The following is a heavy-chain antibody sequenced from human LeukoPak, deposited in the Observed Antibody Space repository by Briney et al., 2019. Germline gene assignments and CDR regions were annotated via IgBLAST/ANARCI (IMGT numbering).Heavy chain of an antibody. V-gene: IGHV3-21*04. Sequence: GGSLRLSCAVSGFTFSRYTMNWVRQAPGKGLEWVSSISSSSSYIYYADSVKGRFTISGDNSKNTLYLQMNSLRAEDTAVYYCAKDFYYYETTTLGHWGQGTLVTVSS. J-gene: IGHJ4*02. CDR3: AKDFYYYETTTLGH. CDR1: GFTFSRYT. D-gene: IGHD3-22*01. CDR2: ISSSSSYI.